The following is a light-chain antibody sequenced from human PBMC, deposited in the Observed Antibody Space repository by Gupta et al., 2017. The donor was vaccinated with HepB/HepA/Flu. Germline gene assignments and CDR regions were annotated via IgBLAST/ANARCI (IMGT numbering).Light chain of an antibody. CDR2: GTS. CDR3: HQYKNWPPWT. Sequence: VVLTQSPASLSVSPGERATLSCRASQSVGRNLAWYQQKPGQSPRLLIYGTSTRASGVPDRFSGSGCGTEFTLTINSRQSEDFAVYYCHQYKNWPPWTFGQGTKVEVK. V-gene: IGKV3-15*01. CDR1: QSVGRN. J-gene: IGKJ1*01.